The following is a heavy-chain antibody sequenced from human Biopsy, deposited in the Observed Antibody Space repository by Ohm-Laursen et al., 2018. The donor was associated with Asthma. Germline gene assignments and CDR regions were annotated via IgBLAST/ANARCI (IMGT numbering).Heavy chain of an antibody. CDR1: GFSFSNFG. Sequence: SLRPSCTASGFSFSNFGMYWVRQAPGKGLEWVAGISYDGSDKYYGDSVKGRFSITRDNSKNTLDLHLNSLRTEDTAVYYCAKHTLSLTDFYGMDVWGQGTTVTVSS. CDR2: ISYDGSDK. CDR3: AKHTLSLTDFYGMDV. J-gene: IGHJ6*02. D-gene: IGHD1-20*01. V-gene: IGHV3-30*18.